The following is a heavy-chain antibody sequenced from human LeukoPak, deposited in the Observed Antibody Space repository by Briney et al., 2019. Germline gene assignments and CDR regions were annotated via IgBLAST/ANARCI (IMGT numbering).Heavy chain of an antibody. V-gene: IGHV1-2*02. Sequence: GASVTVSCTASVYTFTPYYLHWVRQAPGQGLEWMGWINPNSGDTNDSQKLQCRVTMTKDTSITTAYMELSSLRSDDTALYYCARGPFRNVDIAMVATTFDPWGQGTLVTVSS. CDR3: ARGPFRNVDIAMVATTFDP. CDR2: INPNSGDT. J-gene: IGHJ5*02. D-gene: IGHD5-18*01. CDR1: VYTFTPYY.